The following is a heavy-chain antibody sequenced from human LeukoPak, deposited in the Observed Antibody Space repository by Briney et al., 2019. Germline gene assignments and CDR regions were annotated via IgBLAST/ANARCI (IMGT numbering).Heavy chain of an antibody. CDR1: GGSISSYY. Sequence: SETLSLTCTVSGGSISSYYWSWIRQPPGKGLEWIGYIYYSGNTNYNPSLKSRVTISVDTSENQFSLKLSSVTAADTAVYYCARDTAYDFWSGYRGGWFDPWGQGTLVTVSS. CDR2: IYYSGNT. D-gene: IGHD3-3*01. CDR3: ARDTAYDFWSGYRGGWFDP. J-gene: IGHJ5*02. V-gene: IGHV4-59*12.